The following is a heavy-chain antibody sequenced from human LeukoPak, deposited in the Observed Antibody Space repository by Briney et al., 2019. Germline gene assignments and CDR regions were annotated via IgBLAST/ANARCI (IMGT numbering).Heavy chain of an antibody. Sequence: GGSLRLSCAASGLTFSSYIFHWVRQAPGKRLDWVSSISTRSGTYTYYADSVKGRFIISRDNAKNSLYLQMNSLRSDDTAVYYCASSGAISMIRNNWFDPWGQGTLVTVSA. CDR1: GLTFSSYI. D-gene: IGHD3-22*01. V-gene: IGHV3-21*01. CDR2: ISTRSGTYT. J-gene: IGHJ5*02. CDR3: ASSGAISMIRNNWFDP.